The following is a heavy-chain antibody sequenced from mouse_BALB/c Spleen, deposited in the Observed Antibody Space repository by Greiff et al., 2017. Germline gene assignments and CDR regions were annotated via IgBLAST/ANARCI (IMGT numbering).Heavy chain of an antibody. CDR3: ARGKLGPFDY. Sequence: EVKLVESGGGLVQPGGSRKLSCAASGFTFSSFGMHWVRQAPEKGLEWVAYISSGSSTIYYADTVKGRFTISRDNPKNTLFLQMTSLRSEDTAMYYCARGKLGPFDYWGQGTTLTVSS. V-gene: IGHV5-17*02. D-gene: IGHD4-1*01. CDR1: GFTFSSFG. CDR2: ISSGSSTI. J-gene: IGHJ2*01.